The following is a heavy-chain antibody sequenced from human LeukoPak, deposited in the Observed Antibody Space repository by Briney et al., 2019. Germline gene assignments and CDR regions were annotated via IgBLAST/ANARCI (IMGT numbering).Heavy chain of an antibody. CDR3: ARVDLYYDSGYTQAANDY. D-gene: IGHD3-16*01. CDR1: GYTFTSYG. Sequence: ASVKVSCKASGYTFTSYGISWVRQAPGQGLEWMGWVSAYNGATNYAQSFQDRVTMTTDTPTTTAYMELRSLRSDDTAVYYCARVDLYYDSGYTQAANDYWGQGTLVTVSS. CDR2: VSAYNGAT. J-gene: IGHJ4*02. V-gene: IGHV1-18*01.